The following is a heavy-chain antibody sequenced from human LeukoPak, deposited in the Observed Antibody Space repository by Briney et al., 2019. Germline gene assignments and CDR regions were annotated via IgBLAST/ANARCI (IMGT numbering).Heavy chain of an antibody. J-gene: IGHJ4*02. Sequence: KASETLSLTCAVYGGSFSGYYWSWIRQPPGKGLEWIGEINHSGSTNYNPSLKSRVTISVDTSKNQFSLKLSSVTAADTAVYYCAGFGYGLFDYWGQGTLVTVSS. CDR3: AGFGYGLFDY. CDR2: INHSGST. D-gene: IGHD5-12*01. V-gene: IGHV4-34*01. CDR1: GGSFSGYY.